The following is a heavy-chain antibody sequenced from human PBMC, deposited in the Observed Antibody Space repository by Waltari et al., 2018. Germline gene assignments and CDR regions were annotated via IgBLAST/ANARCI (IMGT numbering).Heavy chain of an antibody. CDR3: AKGFSRGVTGTTGNYCFDF. J-gene: IGHJ4*02. CDR1: GFAFLISD. V-gene: IGHV3-30*02. Sequence: QLVESGGGVVQPGGSLRLTCEASGFAFLISDMHWVRQAPGKGLEWVAFSGSGGTNEHYADSVEGRFTISRDNSKKLLYLQMRSLRPDDTAVYYCAKGFSRGVTGTTGNYCFDFWGQGALVTVSS. CDR2: SGSGGTNE. D-gene: IGHD1-1*01.